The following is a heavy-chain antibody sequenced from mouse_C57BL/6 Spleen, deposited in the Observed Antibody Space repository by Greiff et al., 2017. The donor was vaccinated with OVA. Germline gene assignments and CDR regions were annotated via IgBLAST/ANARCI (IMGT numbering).Heavy chain of an antibody. CDR3: ARGGDDYDGTDYYAMDY. V-gene: IGHV5-4*01. CDR1: GFTFSSYA. CDR2: ISDGGSYT. Sequence: EVQRVESGGGLVKPGGSLKLSCAASGFTFSSYAMSWVRQTPEKRLEWVATISDGGSYTYYPDNVKGRFTISRDNAKNNLYLQMSHLKSEDTAMYYCARGGDDYDGTDYYAMDYWGQGTSVTVSS. D-gene: IGHD2-4*01. J-gene: IGHJ4*01.